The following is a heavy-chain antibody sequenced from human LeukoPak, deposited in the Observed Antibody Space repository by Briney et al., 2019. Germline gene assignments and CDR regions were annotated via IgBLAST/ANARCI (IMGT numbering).Heavy chain of an antibody. CDR3: ARDLFLDV. CDR2: IKQDGSEK. CDR1: GFTFGNFW. J-gene: IGHJ6*02. D-gene: IGHD3-10*02. Sequence: PGGSLTLSCAASGFTFGNFWMSWVRQAPGKGLEWVANIKQDGSEKYFVDSVKGRFTISRDNAKNSLYLQMNSLRAEDTAVYYCARDLFLDVWGQGTTVTVSS. V-gene: IGHV3-7*04.